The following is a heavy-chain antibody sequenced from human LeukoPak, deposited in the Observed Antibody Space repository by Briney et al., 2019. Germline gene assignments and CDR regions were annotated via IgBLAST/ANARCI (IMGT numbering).Heavy chain of an antibody. J-gene: IGHJ4*02. CDR1: GFTFSSYA. V-gene: IGHV3-23*01. CDR3: AKDKKGGYYYGSGYDY. D-gene: IGHD3-10*01. Sequence: GGSLRLSCAASGFTFSSYAMSWVRQAPGKGLEWVSAISGSGGSTYYADSVKGRFTISRDNSKNTLYLQMNSLRAEDTAVYYCAKDKKGGYYYGSGYDYWGQGTLVTVSS. CDR2: ISGSGGST.